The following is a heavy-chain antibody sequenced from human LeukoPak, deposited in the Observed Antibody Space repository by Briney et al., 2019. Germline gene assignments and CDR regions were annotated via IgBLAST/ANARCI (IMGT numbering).Heavy chain of an antibody. D-gene: IGHD3-22*01. V-gene: IGHV3-7*01. CDR3: AREYYDSSGYYFLISWYFDL. J-gene: IGHJ2*01. Sequence: PGGSLRLSCAASGFTFSSYWMSWVRQAPGKGLERVANIKQDGSEKYYVDSVKGRFTISRDNAKNSLYLQMNSLRAEDTAVYYCAREYYDSSGYYFLISWYFDLWGRGTLVTVSS. CDR2: IKQDGSEK. CDR1: GFTFSSYW.